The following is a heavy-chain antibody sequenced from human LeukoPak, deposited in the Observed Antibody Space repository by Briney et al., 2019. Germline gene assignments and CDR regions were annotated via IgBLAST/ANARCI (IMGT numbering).Heavy chain of an antibody. CDR3: AKAGYSFGLDS. D-gene: IGHD5-18*01. CDR2: ITNSGDKA. CDR1: GFNFIIYA. Sequence: GGSLRLSCAASGFNFIIYAMVWVRQAPGKGPEWVPSITNSGDKAYYADSVKGRFTISRDNPKNTLYLQMNSLRAEDTALYYCAKAGYSFGLDSWGQGTLVTVSS. J-gene: IGHJ4*02. V-gene: IGHV3-23*01.